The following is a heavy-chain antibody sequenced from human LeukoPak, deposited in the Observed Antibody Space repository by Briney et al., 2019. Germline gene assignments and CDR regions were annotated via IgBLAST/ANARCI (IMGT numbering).Heavy chain of an antibody. CDR1: GFTFSNYG. Sequence: GGSLRLSCAASGFTFSNYGMHWVRQAPGKGLEWVAVISYDGSNKYYADSVKGRFTISRDNSKNTLYLQMNTLRAEDTAVYYCARESSFDYWGQGTLVTVSS. CDR2: ISYDGSNK. J-gene: IGHJ4*02. V-gene: IGHV3-30*03. CDR3: ARESSFDY.